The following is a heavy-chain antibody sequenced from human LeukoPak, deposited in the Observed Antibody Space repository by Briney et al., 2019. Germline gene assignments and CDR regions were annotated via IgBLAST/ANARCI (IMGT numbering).Heavy chain of an antibody. CDR1: GGSISSYY. Sequence: PSETLSLTCTVSGGSISSYYWSWIRQPPGKGLEWIGYIYYSGSTSYNPSLTSRVTISLDTSKNQFSLKLSSVTAADTAVYYCARVNITVAVGIFDYWGQGTLVTVSS. CDR3: ARVNITVAVGIFDY. V-gene: IGHV4-59*01. CDR2: IYYSGST. D-gene: IGHD6-19*01. J-gene: IGHJ4*02.